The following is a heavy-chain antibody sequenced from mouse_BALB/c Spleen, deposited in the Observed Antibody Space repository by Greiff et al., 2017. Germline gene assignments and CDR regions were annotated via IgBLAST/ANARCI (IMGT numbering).Heavy chain of an antibody. D-gene: IGHD2-2*01. CDR1: GFSLTSYG. CDR2: IWAGGST. J-gene: IGHJ3*01. CDR3: ARDWGNDGAWFAY. V-gene: IGHV2-9*02. Sequence: VHLVESGPGLVAPSQSLSITCTVSGFSLTSYGVHWVRQPPGKGLEWLGVIWAGGSTNYNSALMSRLSISKDNSKSQVFLKMNSLQTDDTAMYYCARDWGNDGAWFAYWGQGTLVTVSA.